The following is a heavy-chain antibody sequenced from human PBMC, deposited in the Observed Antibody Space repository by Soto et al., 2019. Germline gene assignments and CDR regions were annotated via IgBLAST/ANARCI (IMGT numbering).Heavy chain of an antibody. CDR2: VHHSGTT. J-gene: IGHJ4*02. CDR3: ATRPPCGAYFGVFDD. Sequence: PSETLSLTCTVSGGSISGFYWSWIQQSPGKEPEWIGYVHHSGTTNYNPSLESRVTMSLDTSKNQVSLKLNSVTAADTAVYYCATRPPCGAYFGVFDDWSQGTLDTVSS. V-gene: IGHV4-59*01. CDR1: GGSISGFY. D-gene: IGHD2-21*01.